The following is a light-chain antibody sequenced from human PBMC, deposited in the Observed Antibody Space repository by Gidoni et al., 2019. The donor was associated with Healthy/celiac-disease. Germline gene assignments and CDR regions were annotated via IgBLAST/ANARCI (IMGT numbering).Light chain of an antibody. CDR2: RNN. Sequence: QSVLPQPPSASGTPGQRFTISCSGCSSTIGRNTINWYKQLPGTAPKHLIYRNNQRPSGVPDRFSGSKSGTAAPRAISGLQSEDEADDDCAAGDDSLNGVVVGGGTKLTVL. J-gene: IGLJ2*01. CDR3: AAGDDSLNGVV. V-gene: IGLV1-44*01. CDR1: SSTIGRNT.